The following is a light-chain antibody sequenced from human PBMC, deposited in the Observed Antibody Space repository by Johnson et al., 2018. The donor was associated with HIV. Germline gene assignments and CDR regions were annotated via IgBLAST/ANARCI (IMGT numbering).Light chain of an antibody. V-gene: IGLV1-51*01. CDR2: DNS. CDR3: GTWDSSLSAYV. J-gene: IGLJ1*01. Sequence: QAVLTQPPSVSAAPGQKVTISCSGSSSKIGNKYVSWYQQLRGTAPKVLIYDNSKRPSGIPDRFSGSKSGTSATLGITGLQTGDEADYYCGTWDSSLSAYVFGTGTKVTVL. CDR1: SSKIGNKY.